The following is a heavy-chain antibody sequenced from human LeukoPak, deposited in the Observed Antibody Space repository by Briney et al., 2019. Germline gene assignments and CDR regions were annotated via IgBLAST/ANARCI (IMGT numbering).Heavy chain of an antibody. CDR1: GFTFSSYA. CDR3: AKGVAETYYDFWSGYSYFDY. CDR2: ISGSGGST. D-gene: IGHD3-3*01. J-gene: IGHJ4*02. V-gene: IGHV3-23*01. Sequence: GGSLRLSCAASGFTFSSYAMSWVRQAPGKGLEWVSAISGSGGSTYYADSVKGRFTISRDNSKNTLYLQMNSLRAEDTAVYYCAKGVAETYYDFWSGYSYFDYWGQGTLVTVSS.